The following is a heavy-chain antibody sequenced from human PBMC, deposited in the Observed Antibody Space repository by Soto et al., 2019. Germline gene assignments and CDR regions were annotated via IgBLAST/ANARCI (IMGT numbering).Heavy chain of an antibody. Sequence: GGSLRLSCAASGFTFSSYAMSWVRQAPGKGLEWVSAISGSGGSTYYADSVKGRFTISRDNSKNTLYLQMNSLRAEDTAVYYCAKLYPHYDILTGYYPDRDYWGQGTLVTVS. CDR1: GFTFSSYA. V-gene: IGHV3-23*01. CDR2: ISGSGGST. J-gene: IGHJ4*02. CDR3: AKLYPHYDILTGYYPDRDY. D-gene: IGHD3-9*01.